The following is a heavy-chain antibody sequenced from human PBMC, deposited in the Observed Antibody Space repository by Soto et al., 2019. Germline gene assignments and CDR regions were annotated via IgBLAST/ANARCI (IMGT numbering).Heavy chain of an antibody. D-gene: IGHD2-15*01. CDR3: ARCSGGTCYASYAFDI. CDR1: GYAFTSFG. CDR2: TVANNGYT. Sequence: QVQLVQSGIEVKNPGASVKVSCKASGYAFTSFGISWVRQAPGQGLEWMGWTVANNGYTKYAQNLQGRVTLITDTSTSTAYMERRSLIYDDTAVYYCARCSGGTCYASYAFDIWGQGTMVTVSS. V-gene: IGHV1-18*01. J-gene: IGHJ3*02.